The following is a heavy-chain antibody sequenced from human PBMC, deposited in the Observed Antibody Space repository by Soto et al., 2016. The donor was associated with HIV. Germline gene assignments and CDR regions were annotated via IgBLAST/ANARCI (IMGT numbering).Heavy chain of an antibody. CDR3: ARTFVGRGQPFDI. CDR2: INSDGSNR. V-gene: IGHV3-74*01. J-gene: IGHJ3*02. D-gene: IGHD3-10*01. Sequence: EVQLVESGGDLVQPGGSLRLSCTVSGFIFSNHWMYWVRQAPGKGLVWVSRINSDGSNRRIADSMEGRFTISRDNSKNTLYLQMNRLRVEDTAVYYCARTFVGRGQPFDIWGQGTLVTVSS. CDR1: GFIFSNHW.